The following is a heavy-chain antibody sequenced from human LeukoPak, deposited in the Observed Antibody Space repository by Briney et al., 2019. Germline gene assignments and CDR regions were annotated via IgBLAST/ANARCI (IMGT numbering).Heavy chain of an antibody. CDR2: IDWDDDK. Sequence: RASGPALVKPTQPLTLTCTFSGFSLSTSGMCVSWIRQPPGKALEWLARIDWDDDKYYSTSLKTRLTISKDTSKNQVVLTMTNMDPVDTATYYCARIRYYYDSSGYNYYFDYWGQGTLVTVSS. D-gene: IGHD3-22*01. CDR3: ARIRYYYDSSGYNYYFDY. CDR1: GFSLSTSGMC. V-gene: IGHV2-70*11. J-gene: IGHJ4*02.